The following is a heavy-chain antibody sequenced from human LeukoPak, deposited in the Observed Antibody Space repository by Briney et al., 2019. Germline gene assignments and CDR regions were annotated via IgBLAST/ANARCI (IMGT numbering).Heavy chain of an antibody. J-gene: IGHJ6*04. V-gene: IGHV4-30-2*01. CDR3: ARGGILSSKSCYNV. CDR1: SRSISSGGFY. Sequence: PSETLSLTCTVSSRSISSGGFYWSWIRQPPGKDLEWIGYISHTGTTYYNPPLKSRVTISVDTSKNQFSLKPSSMTAADTAVYYCARGGILSSKSCYNVWGKGTTVTVSS. D-gene: IGHD2-2*02. CDR2: ISHTGTT.